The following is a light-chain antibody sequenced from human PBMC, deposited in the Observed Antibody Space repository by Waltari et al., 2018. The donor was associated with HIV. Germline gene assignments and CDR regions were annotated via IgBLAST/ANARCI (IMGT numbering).Light chain of an antibody. Sequence: QSALTQPPSVSGAPGQRVTIPCTGNRSNIGAGYFVHWYQHLPVTAPKLLVYSDINRPAGVPDRFSGSKSGTSASLVITGLQAEDEADYYCQSYDSSLRASVFGGGTKLTVL. CDR3: QSYDSSLRASV. CDR2: SDI. CDR1: RSNIGAGYF. J-gene: IGLJ2*01. V-gene: IGLV1-40*01.